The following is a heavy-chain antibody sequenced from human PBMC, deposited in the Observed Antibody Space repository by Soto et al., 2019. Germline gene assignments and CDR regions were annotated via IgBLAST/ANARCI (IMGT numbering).Heavy chain of an antibody. J-gene: IGHJ4*02. Sequence: GSLRLSCAASGFTFSSYGMHWVRQAPGKGLEWVAVISYDGSNKYYADSVKGRFTISRDNSKNTLYLQMNSLRAEDTAVYYCAKVGQQWRRDRHFDYWGQGTLVTVSS. CDR3: AKVGQQWRRDRHFDY. CDR1: GFTFSSYG. V-gene: IGHV3-30*18. CDR2: ISYDGSNK. D-gene: IGHD6-19*01.